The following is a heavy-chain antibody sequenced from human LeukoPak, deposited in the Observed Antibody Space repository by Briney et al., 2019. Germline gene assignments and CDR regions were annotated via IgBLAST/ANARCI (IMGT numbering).Heavy chain of an antibody. D-gene: IGHD1-26*01. CDR2: IYISGST. V-gene: IGHV4-4*07. CDR3: ARDRGSGSLAFYYYYMDV. J-gene: IGHJ6*03. CDR1: GGSISSYY. Sequence: PSETLSLTCTVSGGSISSYYWSWIRQPAGKGLEWIGRIYISGSTNYNPSLKSRVTMSVDTSKNQFSLKLSSVTAADTAVYYCARDRGSGSLAFYYYYMDVWGKGTRSPSP.